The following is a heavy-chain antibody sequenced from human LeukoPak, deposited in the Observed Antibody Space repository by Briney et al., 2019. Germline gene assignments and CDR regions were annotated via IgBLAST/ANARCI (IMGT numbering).Heavy chain of an antibody. CDR2: IHYSGST. V-gene: IGHV4-59*01. CDR1: GDSISNYY. J-gene: IGHJ4*02. Sequence: PSETLSLTCTVSGDSISNYYWNWIRQPPGKGLEWIGYIHYSGSTNYNPSLKSRVTISVDTSKNQFSLKLSSVTAADTAVYYCARGPTTVATIFDFWGQGTLVTVSS. CDR3: ARGPTTVATIFDF. D-gene: IGHD5-12*01.